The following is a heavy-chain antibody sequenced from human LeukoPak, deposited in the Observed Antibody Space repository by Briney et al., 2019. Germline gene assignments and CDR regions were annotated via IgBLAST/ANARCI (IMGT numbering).Heavy chain of an antibody. CDR2: ISGSGGST. Sequence: GGSLRLSCAASGFTFSSYAMSWVRQAPGKGLEWVSAISGSGGSTYYADSVKGRFTISRDNSKNTLYLQMNSLRAEDTAVYYCAKSGLAVFGVVIPPFDYWGQGTLVTVSS. CDR3: AKSGLAVFGVVIPPFDY. D-gene: IGHD3-3*01. J-gene: IGHJ4*02. V-gene: IGHV3-23*01. CDR1: GFTFSSYA.